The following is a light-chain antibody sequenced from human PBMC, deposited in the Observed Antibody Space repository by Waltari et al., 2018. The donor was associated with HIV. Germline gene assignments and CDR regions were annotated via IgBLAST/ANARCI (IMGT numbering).Light chain of an antibody. CDR3: QHYRSSPRP. CDR1: PSRGPSY. CDR2: GAA. J-gene: IGKJ1*01. V-gene: IGKV3-20*01. Sequence: SCRARPSRGPSYFSWYQHKRGQAHRHLIDGAARRTTGIPDIFVGSASGTDFSLTISRLGPEDFAVYYCQHYRSSPRPFGPGTKVEI.